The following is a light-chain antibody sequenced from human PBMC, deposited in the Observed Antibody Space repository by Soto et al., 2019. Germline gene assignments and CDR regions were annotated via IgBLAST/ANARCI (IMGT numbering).Light chain of an antibody. V-gene: IGLV1-40*01. CDR3: QSYDSSLSGSV. CDR1: SSNIGARFD. J-gene: IGLJ3*02. Sequence: QSVLTQPPSVSGAPGQRVTISCTGSSSNIGARFDVHWYQQLPGTAPTVLIYGNTNRPSGVPDRFSASKSGTSAFLAITGLQAEDEADYYCQSYDSSLSGSVFGGGTKVTVL. CDR2: GNT.